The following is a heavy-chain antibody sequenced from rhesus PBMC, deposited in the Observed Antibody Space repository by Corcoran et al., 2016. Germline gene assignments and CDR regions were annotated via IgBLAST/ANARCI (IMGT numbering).Heavy chain of an antibody. D-gene: IGHD6-19*01. CDR2: ISGSGGNT. J-gene: IGHJ4*01. Sequence: QVQLQESGPAVVKPSETLSLTCAVSGGSISSNYWSWIRKPPGKGLEWIGRISGSGGNTDYNPSLKSRVTISTDTSKNQFSLKLSSVTAADTAVYYCARDRSSLYYFDYWGQGVLVTVSS. CDR3: ARDRSSLYYFDY. V-gene: IGHV4-173*01. CDR1: GGSISSNY.